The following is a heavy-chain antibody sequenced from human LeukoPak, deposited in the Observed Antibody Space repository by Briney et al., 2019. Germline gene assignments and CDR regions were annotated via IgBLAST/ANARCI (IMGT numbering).Heavy chain of an antibody. V-gene: IGHV3-21*04. CDR3: ARGRWKYCSGGSCYSTPRFDY. Sequence: GGSLRLSCAASGFTFSSYSMNWVRQAPGKGLEWVSSISSSSSDISYADSVKGRFTISRDNAKNSLYLQMNSLRAEDTAVYYCARGRWKYCSGGSCYSTPRFDYWGQGTLVTVSS. CDR1: GFTFSSYS. D-gene: IGHD2-15*01. CDR2: ISSSSSDI. J-gene: IGHJ4*02.